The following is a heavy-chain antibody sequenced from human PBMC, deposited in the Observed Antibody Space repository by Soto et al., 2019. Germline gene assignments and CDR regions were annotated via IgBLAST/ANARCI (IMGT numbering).Heavy chain of an antibody. Sequence: SETLSLTCTVSGGSISSSSYYWGWIRQPPGKGLEWIGSIYYSGSTYYNPSLKSRVTISVDTSKNQFSLKLSSVTAADTAVYYCATVAATLDYWGQGTLVTVSS. CDR2: IYYSGST. CDR3: ATVAATLDY. V-gene: IGHV4-39*01. D-gene: IGHD2-15*01. J-gene: IGHJ4*02. CDR1: GGSISSSSYY.